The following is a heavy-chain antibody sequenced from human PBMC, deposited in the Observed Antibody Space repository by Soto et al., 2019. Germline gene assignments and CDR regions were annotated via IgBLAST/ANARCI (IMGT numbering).Heavy chain of an antibody. J-gene: IGHJ3*02. V-gene: IGHV3-30*18. CDR2: ISHDGSYK. Sequence: GGSLRLSCAASGFSFTTYVMRWVRQAPGKGLDWVAVISHDGSYKYYGDAVKGRFTISRDTSKNAVYLEMNSLRPEDTAVYYCAKGLLAIVGTTLPRDAFNIWGQGTMVTVSS. CDR3: AKGLLAIVGTTLPRDAFNI. D-gene: IGHD1-26*01. CDR1: GFSFTTYV.